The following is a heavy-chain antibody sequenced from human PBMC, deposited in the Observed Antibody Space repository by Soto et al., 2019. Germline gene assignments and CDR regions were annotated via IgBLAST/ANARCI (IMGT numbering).Heavy chain of an antibody. CDR3: AKDPSSGFAMENYFDY. J-gene: IGHJ4*02. CDR1: GFTFSSYA. V-gene: IGHV3-23*01. Sequence: EVQLSGSGGGLVQPGGSLRLSCAASGFTFSSYAMSCVRQAPGKGLEWVAAISGSSTSTYYADSVKGRFTISRDNSKNTLYLQMNSLRAEDTAVYYCAKDPSSGFAMENYFDYWGQGTLVTVSS. CDR2: ISGSSTST. D-gene: IGHD3-10*01.